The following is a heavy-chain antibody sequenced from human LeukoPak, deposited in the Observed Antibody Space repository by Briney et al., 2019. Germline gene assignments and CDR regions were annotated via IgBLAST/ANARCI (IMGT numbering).Heavy chain of an antibody. Sequence: PGGSLRLSCAASGFTFSSYAMSWVRQAPGKGLEWVSSISGTGGSTYYADSVKGQFTISRDNSKNTLYLQVNSLRADDTAVYYCAKGGSTWYVDYWGQGTLVTVSS. D-gene: IGHD6-13*01. J-gene: IGHJ4*02. V-gene: IGHV3-23*01. CDR3: AKGGSTWYVDY. CDR1: GFTFSSYA. CDR2: ISGTGGST.